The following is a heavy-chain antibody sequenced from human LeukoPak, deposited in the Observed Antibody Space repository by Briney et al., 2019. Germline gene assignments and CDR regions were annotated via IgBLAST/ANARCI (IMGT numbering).Heavy chain of an antibody. CDR1: GFTLSSYW. D-gene: IGHD4-23*01. V-gene: IGHV3-7*01. J-gene: IGHJ4*02. Sequence: PGGSLRHSCAASGFTLSSYWMSWVREAPGKGLEWVARIKQDGSEKHYVDSVKGRFTISRDNAKNSVYLQMNTLRAEDTAVYYCARYIETPRRDLDYWGRGTLVTVSS. CDR2: IKQDGSEK. CDR3: ARYIETPRRDLDY.